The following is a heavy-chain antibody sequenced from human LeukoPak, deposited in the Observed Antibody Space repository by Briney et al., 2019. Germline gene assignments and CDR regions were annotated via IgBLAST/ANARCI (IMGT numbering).Heavy chain of an antibody. D-gene: IGHD1-7*01. V-gene: IGHV3-48*01. CDR2: ISSSSSTI. J-gene: IGHJ4*02. CDR1: GFTFSSYS. Sequence: GGSLRLSCAASGFTFSSYSMNWVRQAPGKGLEWVSYISSSSSTIYYADSVKGRFTISRDNAKNSLYLQMNSLRAEDTAVYYCATQLELRIFDYWGQGTLVTVCS. CDR3: ATQLELRIFDY.